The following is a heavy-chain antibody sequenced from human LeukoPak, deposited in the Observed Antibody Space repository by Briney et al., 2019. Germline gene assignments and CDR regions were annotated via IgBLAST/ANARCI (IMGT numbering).Heavy chain of an antibody. CDR3: AKGFVGVPYGGFDY. Sequence: GGSLRLSCTASGFSFSGHWMHWARQLPGKGLVWVSRISPTGSTTSYADSVKGRFTISRDNSKNTLYLQMNSLRAEDTAVYYCAKGFVGVPYGGFDYWGQGTLVTVSS. CDR2: ISPTGSTT. CDR1: GFSFSGHW. V-gene: IGHV3-74*01. J-gene: IGHJ4*02. D-gene: IGHD3-16*01.